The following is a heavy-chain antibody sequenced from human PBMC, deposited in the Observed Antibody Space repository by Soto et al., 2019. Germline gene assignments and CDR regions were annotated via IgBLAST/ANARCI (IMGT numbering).Heavy chain of an antibody. CDR3: TTTGDGHHDFLDY. CDR2: INQDGNED. J-gene: IGHJ4*02. D-gene: IGHD1-1*01. V-gene: IGHV3-7*01. CDR1: ALTFSSYW. Sequence: GWSLTLSCAASALTFSSYWMNWVRQAPGKGLEWVANINQDGNEDNLLDSVKGRFTTSRDNAKNSLFLQMNSLRVDDTAVYYCTTTGDGHHDFLDYWGQGALVTAPQ.